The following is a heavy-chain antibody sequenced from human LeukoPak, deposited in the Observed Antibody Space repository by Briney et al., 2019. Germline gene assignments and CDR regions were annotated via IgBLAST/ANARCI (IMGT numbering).Heavy chain of an antibody. Sequence: SETLSLTCAVYGGSFSGYYWSWIRQPPGKGLEWIGEINHSGSTNYNPSLKSRVTISVDTSKNQFSLKLSSVTAADTAVYYCARERRGFSGGYPAAYDAFDIWGQGTMVTVSS. J-gene: IGHJ3*02. CDR1: GGSFSGYY. D-gene: IGHD1-26*01. V-gene: IGHV4-34*01. CDR2: INHSGST. CDR3: ARERRGFSGGYPAAYDAFDI.